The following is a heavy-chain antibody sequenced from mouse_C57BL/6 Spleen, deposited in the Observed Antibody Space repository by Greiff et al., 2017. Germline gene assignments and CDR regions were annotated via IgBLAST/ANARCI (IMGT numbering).Heavy chain of an antibody. J-gene: IGHJ2*01. CDR1: GFTFSSYA. Sequence: EVMLVESGGGLVKPGGSLKLSCAASGFTFSSYAMSWVRQTPEKRLEWVATISDGGRYTYYPDNVKGRFTISRDNAKNNLYLQMSHLKSEDTAMYYCAREGDYGSSPYYFDYWGQGTTRTVSS. D-gene: IGHD1-1*01. CDR3: AREGDYGSSPYYFDY. V-gene: IGHV5-4*01. CDR2: ISDGGRYT.